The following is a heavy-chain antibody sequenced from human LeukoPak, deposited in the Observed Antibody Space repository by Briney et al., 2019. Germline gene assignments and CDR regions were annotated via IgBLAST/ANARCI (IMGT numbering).Heavy chain of an antibody. J-gene: IGHJ4*02. D-gene: IGHD3-10*01. CDR2: ITTSGSTV. CDR1: GFTLRSYE. CDR3: ARMSHTGAFDY. Sequence: PGGSPRISCAAPGFTLRSYEMNWVRQGPGEGLEWVSYITTSGSTVYYGDSVKGRFTISRDNAKNSLDLQMNSLRDEDTAVYYCARMSHTGAFDYWGQGTLVTVSS. V-gene: IGHV3-48*03.